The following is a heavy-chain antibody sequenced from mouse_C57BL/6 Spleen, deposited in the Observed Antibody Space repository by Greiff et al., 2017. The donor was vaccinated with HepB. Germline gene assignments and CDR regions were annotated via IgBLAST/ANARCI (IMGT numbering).Heavy chain of an antibody. V-gene: IGHV1-69*01. CDR2: IDPSDSYT. J-gene: IGHJ2*01. CDR3: ARKEGEYYFDY. CDR1: GYTFTSYW. Sequence: QVQLQQSGAELVMPGASVKLSCKASGYTFTSYWMHWVKQRPGQGLEWIGEIDPSDSYTNYNQKFKGKSTLTVDKSSSTAYMQLSSLTSEDSAVYYCARKEGEYYFDYWGQGTTLTVSS.